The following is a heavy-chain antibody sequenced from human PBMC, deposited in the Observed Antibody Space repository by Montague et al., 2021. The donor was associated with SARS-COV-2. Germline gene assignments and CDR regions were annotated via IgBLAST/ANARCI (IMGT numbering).Heavy chain of an antibody. CDR3: ARDVRYYYDQ. D-gene: IGHD3-10*01. CDR2: VSYRGST. J-gene: IGHJ4*02. V-gene: IGHV4-59*01. Sequence: SETLSLTCSVSGGTMSSYHWVWIRQPPGKGLEWIGYVSYRGSTNXNLSLKSRVTISLDTSKNRFSLRVTSVTAADTAVYYCARDVRYYYDQWGQGILVTVSS. CDR1: GGTMSSYH.